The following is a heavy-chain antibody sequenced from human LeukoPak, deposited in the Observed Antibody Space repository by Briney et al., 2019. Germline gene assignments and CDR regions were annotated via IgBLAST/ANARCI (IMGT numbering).Heavy chain of an antibody. CDR2: INPSGGST. CDR3: ASYYGSGSYPYYYYYYMDV. CDR1: GYTFTSYY. D-gene: IGHD3-10*01. J-gene: IGHJ6*03. V-gene: IGHV1-46*03. Sequence: EASVKVSCKASGYTFTSYYMHWVRQAPGQGLEWMGIINPSGGSTSYAQKFQGRVTMTRDTSTSTVYMELSSLRFEDTAVYYCASYYGSGSYPYYYYYYMDVWGKGTTVTVSS.